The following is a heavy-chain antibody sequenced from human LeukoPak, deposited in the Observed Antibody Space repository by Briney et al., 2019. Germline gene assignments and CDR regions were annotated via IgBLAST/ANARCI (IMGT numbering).Heavy chain of an antibody. CDR1: GFTFSTYW. CDR3: ARHFGTYYPN. CDR2: IKQDGREK. Sequence: GGSLRLSCAASGFTFSTYWMSWVRQAPGKGLEWAANIKQDGREKYCVDSVKGRFTISRDNAKNSLDLQMNSLRVEDTAVYYCARHFGTYYPNWGQGTLVTVSS. D-gene: IGHD3/OR15-3a*01. V-gene: IGHV3-7*01. J-gene: IGHJ4*02.